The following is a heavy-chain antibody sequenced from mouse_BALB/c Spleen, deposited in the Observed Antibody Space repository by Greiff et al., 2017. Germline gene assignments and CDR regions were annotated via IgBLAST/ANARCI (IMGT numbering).Heavy chain of an antibody. CDR2: ILPGSGST. CDR1: GYTFSSYW. Sequence: VQLQQSGAELMKPGASVKISCKATGYTFSSYWIEWVKQRPGHGLEWIGEILPGSGSTNYNEKFKGKATFTADTSSNTAYMQLSSLTSEDSAVYYCAKEVYYGSSPWYFDVWGAGTTVTVSS. V-gene: IGHV1-9*01. J-gene: IGHJ1*01. D-gene: IGHD1-1*01. CDR3: AKEVYYGSSPWYFDV.